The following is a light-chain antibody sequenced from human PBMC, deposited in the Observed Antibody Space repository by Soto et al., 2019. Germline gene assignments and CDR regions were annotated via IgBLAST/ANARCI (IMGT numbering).Light chain of an antibody. CDR3: QQYNSYYPWT. J-gene: IGKJ1*01. CDR1: QSISSW. V-gene: IGKV1-5*01. Sequence: DIQLTQSPSTLSASVGDRVTITCRASQSISSWLAWYQQKPGKAPKLLIYDASSLESGVPSRFSGSGSGTEFTLTIGSLQPDDFANYYCQQYNSYYPWTFGQGTKVDIK. CDR2: DAS.